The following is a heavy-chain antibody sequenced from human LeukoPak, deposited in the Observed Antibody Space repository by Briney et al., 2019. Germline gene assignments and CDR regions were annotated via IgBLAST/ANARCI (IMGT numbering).Heavy chain of an antibody. J-gene: IGHJ4*02. D-gene: IGHD3-22*01. CDR2: INWNGGST. CDR1: GFTFDDYG. V-gene: IGHV3-20*04. CDR3: ARGMTYYYDSSGYSFDY. Sequence: GGSLGLSCAASGFTFDDYGMSWVRQAPGKGLEWVSGINWNGGSTGYADSVKGRFTISRDNAKNSLYLQMNSLRAEDTALYYCARGMTYYYDSSGYSFDYWGQGTLVTVSS.